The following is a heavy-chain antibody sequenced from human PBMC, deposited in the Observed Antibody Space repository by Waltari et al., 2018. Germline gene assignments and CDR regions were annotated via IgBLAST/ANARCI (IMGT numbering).Heavy chain of an antibody. D-gene: IGHD1-1*01. CDR1: GGSISSSSYY. CDR2: MYFTGTT. J-gene: IGHJ6*02. CDR3: AKRIQQNGLDL. V-gene: IGHV4-39*01. Sequence: QLQLQESGPGLVKPSETLSLTCSVSGGSISSSSYYWTWIRQPPGKGLEWIGSMYFTGTTYYNPSLKSRLTISVDTSKNQFSLKLTSVTAADTAVYYCAKRIQQNGLDLWGQGTTVIVS.